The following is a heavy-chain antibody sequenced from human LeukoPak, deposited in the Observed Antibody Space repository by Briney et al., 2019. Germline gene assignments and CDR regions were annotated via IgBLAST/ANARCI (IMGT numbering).Heavy chain of an antibody. D-gene: IGHD1-14*01. J-gene: IGHJ5*02. Sequence: PGGSLRLSCAASGFTFSGYSMNWVRQAPGKGLEWVSYISTSSNTIYYADSVKGRFTISRDNAKNTLYLQMNSLRAEDTAVYLCGSGPTGFAWGQGTLVTVSS. CDR2: ISTSSNTI. CDR1: GFTFSGYS. V-gene: IGHV3-48*04. CDR3: GSGPTGFA.